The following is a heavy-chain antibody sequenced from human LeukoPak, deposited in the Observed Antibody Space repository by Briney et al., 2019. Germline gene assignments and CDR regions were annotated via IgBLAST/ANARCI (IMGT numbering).Heavy chain of an antibody. Sequence: GRSLRLSCAASGFTFSSYGMHWVRQAPGKGLEWVAVISYDGSNKYYADSVKGRFTISRDNSKNTLYLQMNSLRAEDTAVYYCARDVGVCSSTSCYTSYYFDYWGQGTLVTVSS. J-gene: IGHJ4*02. CDR2: ISYDGSNK. CDR1: GFTFSSYG. D-gene: IGHD2-2*02. CDR3: ARDVGVCSSTSCYTSYYFDY. V-gene: IGHV3-30*03.